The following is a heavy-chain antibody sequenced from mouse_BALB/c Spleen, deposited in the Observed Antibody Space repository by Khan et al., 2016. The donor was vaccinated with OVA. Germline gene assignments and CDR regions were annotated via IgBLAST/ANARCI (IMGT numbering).Heavy chain of an antibody. J-gene: IGHJ2*01. CDR2: INPHIGET. CDR3: ARIYRSYFDY. Sequence: DVQLQESGPELVKPGASVKISCKASGYSFTGYFMNWVMQSHGKSLEWIGRINPHIGETFYNQKFKGKATLTVDESSSTAHMELRSLASEDSADYDCARIYRSYFDYWGQGTTLTVSS. V-gene: IGHV1-20*02. CDR1: GYSFTGYF. D-gene: IGHD1-1*01.